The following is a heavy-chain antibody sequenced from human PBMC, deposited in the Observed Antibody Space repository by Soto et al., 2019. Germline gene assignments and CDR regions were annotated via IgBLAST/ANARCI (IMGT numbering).Heavy chain of an antibody. Sequence: LRLSCAASGFSFSNYAMNWVRQAPGKGLEWVSAISAGGSNTNYADSVKGRFTISSDNSKNTLYLQMNGLRADDTAVYYCAKEYSTSFDYWGQGTPVTVSS. D-gene: IGHD6-6*01. CDR2: ISAGGSNT. CDR1: GFSFSNYA. J-gene: IGHJ4*02. CDR3: AKEYSTSFDY. V-gene: IGHV3-23*01.